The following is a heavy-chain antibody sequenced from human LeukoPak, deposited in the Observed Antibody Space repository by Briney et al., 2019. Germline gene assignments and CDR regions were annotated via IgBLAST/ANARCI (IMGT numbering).Heavy chain of an antibody. J-gene: IGHJ5*02. Sequence: ASVKVSCKASGYTFTSYGISWVRQAPGQGLEWMGIINPSGGSTSYAQKFQGRVTMTRDTSTSTVYMELSSLRSEDTAVYYCARSNNYVRRFDPWGQGTLVTVSS. CDR1: GYTFTSYG. CDR3: ARSNNYVRRFDP. V-gene: IGHV1-46*01. D-gene: IGHD3-10*02. CDR2: INPSGGST.